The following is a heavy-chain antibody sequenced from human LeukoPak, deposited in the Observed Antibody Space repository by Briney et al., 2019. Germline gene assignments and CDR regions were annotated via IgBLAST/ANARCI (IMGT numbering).Heavy chain of an antibody. CDR3: AKGPPDSSNWYKRTEG. Sequence: GRSLRLSCAASGFTFSSYAMHWVRQAPGKGLEWVSDISGSGDSTHYADSVKGRFTISRDNSKNTLYLQMNSLRVEDTAVYYCAKGPPDSSNWYKRTEGWGQGTLVTVSS. CDR2: ISGSGDST. V-gene: IGHV3-23*01. J-gene: IGHJ4*02. CDR1: GFTFSSYA. D-gene: IGHD6-13*01.